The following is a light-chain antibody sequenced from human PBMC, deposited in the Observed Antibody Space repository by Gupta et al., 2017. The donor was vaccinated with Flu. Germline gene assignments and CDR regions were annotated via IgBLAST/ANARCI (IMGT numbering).Light chain of an antibody. CDR3: KQRLHTPRT. CDR2: LDS. CDR1: QSLRHFNGFNY. Sequence: DIVMTQSPLSLPVTPGEPASIYCRSSQSLRHFNGFNYLEWYLQKPGQSPQLLIYLDSNRASGVPDRFSGSGSGTDFTLTISRREAEDVGIYYCKQRLHTPRTFGQGTKVEIK. J-gene: IGKJ1*01. V-gene: IGKV2-28*01.